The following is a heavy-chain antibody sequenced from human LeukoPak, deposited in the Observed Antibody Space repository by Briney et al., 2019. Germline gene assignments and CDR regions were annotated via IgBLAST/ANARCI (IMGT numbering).Heavy chain of an antibody. CDR3: ARSSRSSIAVAGTYAFDI. V-gene: IGHV1-24*01. CDR2: FDPEDGET. Sequence: ASVKVSCKVSGYTLTELSMHWVRQAPGKGLEWMGGFDPEDGETIYAQKFQGRVTMTEDTSTDTAHMELSSLRSEDTAVYYCARSSRSSIAVAGTYAFDIWGQGTMVTVSS. D-gene: IGHD6-19*01. J-gene: IGHJ3*02. CDR1: GYTLTELS.